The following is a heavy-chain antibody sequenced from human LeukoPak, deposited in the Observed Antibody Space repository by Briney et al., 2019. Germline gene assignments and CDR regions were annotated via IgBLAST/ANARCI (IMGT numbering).Heavy chain of an antibody. D-gene: IGHD2-21*01. CDR3: AKDCGDHYSDY. Sequence: GGSRRLSCAASGFTFSSYGMHWVRQAPGKGLEWVAVIWYDGTNKYYADSVKGRFTISRDDSKNTVYLQMNSLRPEDTAVYYCAKDCGDHYSDYWGQGTLVTVSS. CDR2: IWYDGTNK. J-gene: IGHJ4*02. CDR1: GFTFSSYG. V-gene: IGHV3-30*02.